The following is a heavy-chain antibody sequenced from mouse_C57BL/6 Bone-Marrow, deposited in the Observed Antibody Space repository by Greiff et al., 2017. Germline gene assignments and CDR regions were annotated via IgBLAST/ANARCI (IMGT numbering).Heavy chain of an antibody. J-gene: IGHJ4*01. CDR1: GFNIKDDY. CDR2: IDPENGDT. D-gene: IGHD2-10*02. CDR3: TRVWLYY. Sequence: EVKLVESGAELVRPGASVKLSCTASGFNIKDDYMHWVKQRPEQGLEWIGWIDPENGDTEYASKFQGKATITADTSSNTAYLQLSSLTSEDTAVYYSTRVWLYYWGQGTSVTVAA. V-gene: IGHV14-4*01.